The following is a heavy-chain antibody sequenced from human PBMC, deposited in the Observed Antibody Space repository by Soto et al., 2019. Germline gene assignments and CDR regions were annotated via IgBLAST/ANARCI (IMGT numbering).Heavy chain of an antibody. CDR1: GYSISSGYY. J-gene: IGHJ6*02. D-gene: IGHD6-13*01. V-gene: IGHV4-38-2*01. CDR2: IYHSGST. CDR3: ARVPIAAAGRGGYYGMDV. Sequence: PSETLSLTCAVSGYSISSGYYWGWIRQRPGKGLEWIGSIYHSGSTYYNPSLKSRVTISVDTSKNQFSLKLSSVTAADTAVYYCARVPIAAAGRGGYYGMDVWGQGTKVTVS.